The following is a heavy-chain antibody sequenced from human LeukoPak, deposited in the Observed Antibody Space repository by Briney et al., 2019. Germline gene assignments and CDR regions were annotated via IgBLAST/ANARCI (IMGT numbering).Heavy chain of an antibody. V-gene: IGHV3-21*05. Sequence: GGSLRLSCAASGFTFSSYEMNWVRQAPGKGLEWVSYISSSSSYIYYADSVKGRFTISRDNAKNSLYLQMNSLRAEDTAVYYCASEYSSSSGFDYWGQGTLVTVSS. CDR3: ASEYSSSSGFDY. CDR1: GFTFSSYE. J-gene: IGHJ4*02. D-gene: IGHD6-6*01. CDR2: ISSSSSYI.